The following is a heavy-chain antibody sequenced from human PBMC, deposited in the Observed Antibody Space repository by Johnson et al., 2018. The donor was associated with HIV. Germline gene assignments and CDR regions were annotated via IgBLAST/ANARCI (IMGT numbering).Heavy chain of an antibody. Sequence: VQLVESGGGVVQPGRSLRLSCAASGFTFRSYAMHWVRQAPGKGLEWVALISYDGSSEDYADSVKGRITISRDNSKNTLYLQLNSLRVEDTAVYYCARLGYSYGQRLRAFDIWGQGTMVTVSS. J-gene: IGHJ3*02. CDR2: ISYDGSSE. V-gene: IGHV3-30*03. CDR1: GFTFRSYA. CDR3: ARLGYSYGQRLRAFDI. D-gene: IGHD5-18*01.